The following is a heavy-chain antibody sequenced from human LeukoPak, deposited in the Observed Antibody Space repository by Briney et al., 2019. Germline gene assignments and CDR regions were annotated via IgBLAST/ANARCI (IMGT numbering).Heavy chain of an antibody. CDR3: ARAPELGSYVD. Sequence: SETLSLTCTVSGGSISSSSYYWGWIRQPPGKGLEWVGSIYYSGSTYYNPSLKSRVAISVDTSKNQFSLKLSSVTAADTAVYYCARAPELGSYVDWGQGTLVTVSS. D-gene: IGHD1-26*01. CDR1: GGSISSSSYY. CDR2: IYYSGST. V-gene: IGHV4-39*07. J-gene: IGHJ4*02.